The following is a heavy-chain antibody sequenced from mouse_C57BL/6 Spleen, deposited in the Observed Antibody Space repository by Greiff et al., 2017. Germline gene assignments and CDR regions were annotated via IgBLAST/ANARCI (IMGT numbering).Heavy chain of an antibody. J-gene: IGHJ2*01. CDR3: ARKASTVAVDC. D-gene: IGHD1-1*01. CDR2: IDPSDSYT. Sequence: QVQLQQPGAELVKPGASVKLSCKASGYTFTSYWMQWVKQRPGQGLEWIGEIDPSDSYTNYNQKFKGKATLTVDTSSSTAYMQLSSLTSEDSAVYYCARKASTVAVDCWGQGTTLTVAS. CDR1: GYTFTSYW. V-gene: IGHV1-50*01.